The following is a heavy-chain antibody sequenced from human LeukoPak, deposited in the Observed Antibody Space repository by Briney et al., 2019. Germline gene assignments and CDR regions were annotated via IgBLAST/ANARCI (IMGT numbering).Heavy chain of an antibody. Sequence: GGSLRLSCAASGFTFSSYGMHWVRQAPGKGLEWVAVISYDGSNKYYADSVKGRFTISRDNSKNTLYLQMNSLRAEDTAVYYCAKRGYYYDSSGYYSRTYFDYWGQGTLVIVSS. D-gene: IGHD3-22*01. V-gene: IGHV3-30*18. CDR2: ISYDGSNK. CDR1: GFTFSSYG. J-gene: IGHJ4*02. CDR3: AKRGYYYDSSGYYSRTYFDY.